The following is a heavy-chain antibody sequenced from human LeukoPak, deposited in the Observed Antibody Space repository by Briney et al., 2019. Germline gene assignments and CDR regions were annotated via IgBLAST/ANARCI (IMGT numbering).Heavy chain of an antibody. V-gene: IGHV4-59*08. CDR1: GGSISSYY. CDR3: ARHVNRLGFSLDY. CDR2: IYYSGST. Sequence: SETLSLTCTVSGGSISSYYWRWIRQPPGKGLEWIGYIYYSGSTNYNPSLKSRVTISVDTSKNQFSLKLSSVTAADTAVYYCARHVNRLGFSLDYWGQGTLVTVSS. D-gene: IGHD2/OR15-2a*01. J-gene: IGHJ4*02.